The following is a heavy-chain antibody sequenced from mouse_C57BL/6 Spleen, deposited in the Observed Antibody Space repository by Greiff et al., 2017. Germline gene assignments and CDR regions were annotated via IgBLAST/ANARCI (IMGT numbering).Heavy chain of an antibody. Sequence: EVQLVESEGGLVQPGSSMKLSCTASGFTFSDYYMAWVRQVPEKGLEWVANINYDGSSTYYLDTLKSRFILSRDNATNILYLQMSSLKSEDTATYYCARGGIYYDYDAAFDYWGQGTTLTVSS. CDR3: ARGGIYYDYDAAFDY. D-gene: IGHD2-4*01. CDR1: GFTFSDYY. J-gene: IGHJ2*01. CDR2: INYDGSST. V-gene: IGHV5-16*01.